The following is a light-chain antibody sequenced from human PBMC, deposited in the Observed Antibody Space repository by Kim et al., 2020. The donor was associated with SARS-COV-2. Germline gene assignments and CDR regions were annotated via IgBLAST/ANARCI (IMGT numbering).Light chain of an antibody. Sequence: LSSGESGDLSCRDSQTFSNNYLAWYQQKPDQAPRVLIYGASTRATGVPDRVRGSRSGTDFTLTISRLEPEDFAVYYCQFYGSSETFGQGTKLEI. V-gene: IGKV3-20*01. CDR2: GAS. CDR3: QFYGSSET. J-gene: IGKJ2*01. CDR1: QTFSNNY.